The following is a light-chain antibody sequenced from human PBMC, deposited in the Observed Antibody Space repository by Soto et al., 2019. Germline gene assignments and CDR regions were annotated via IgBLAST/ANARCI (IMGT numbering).Light chain of an antibody. CDR2: AAS. CDR1: QSIRTY. CDR3: QQGYSTMAT. J-gene: IGKJ1*01. V-gene: IGKV1-39*01. Sequence: DFQMTQSPSSLSASIGDRVTITCRASQSIRTYLNWYQQKPGKAPQLLIYAASRLQSGVPSRFSGSGSGTDFTLTISSLQPEDFATYSCQQGYSTMATFGQGTKVEIK.